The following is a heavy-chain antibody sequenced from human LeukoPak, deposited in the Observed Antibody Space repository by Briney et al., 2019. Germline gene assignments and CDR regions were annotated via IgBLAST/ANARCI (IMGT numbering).Heavy chain of an antibody. V-gene: IGHV4-4*07. CDR3: ARLGAYCSGGSCNDAFDI. CDR1: GGSISSYY. D-gene: IGHD2-15*01. J-gene: IGHJ3*02. Sequence: SETLSLTCTVSGGSISSYYWSWIRQPAGKGLEWIGRIYSSGSTNYNPSLKSRVTISVDTSKNQFSLKLSSVTAADTAVYYCARLGAYCSGGSCNDAFDIWGQRTMVTVSS. CDR2: IYSSGST.